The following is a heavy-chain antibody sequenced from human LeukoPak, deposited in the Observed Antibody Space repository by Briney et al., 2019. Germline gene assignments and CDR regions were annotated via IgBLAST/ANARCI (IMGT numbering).Heavy chain of an antibody. Sequence: GGSLRLSCGASGFTFSSYGMHWVRQAPGKGLEWVAVISYDGSNKYYADSVKGRFTISRDNSKNTLYLQMNSLRAEDTAVYYCTKAGATSYYDTSTYPPGRLAPWAQGTLVSVSS. V-gene: IGHV3-30*18. CDR2: ISYDGSNK. J-gene: IGHJ5*02. CDR3: TKAGATSYYDTSTYPPGRLAP. D-gene: IGHD3-22*01. CDR1: GFTFSSYG.